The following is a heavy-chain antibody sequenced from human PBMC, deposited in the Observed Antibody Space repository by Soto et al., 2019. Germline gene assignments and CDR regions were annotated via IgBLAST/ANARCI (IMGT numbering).Heavy chain of an antibody. V-gene: IGHV1-46*01. CDR2: INPSGGST. Sequence: APVKVSCKASGYTFTSYYMHWVRQAPGQGLEWKGIINPSGGSTSYAQKFQGRVTMTRDTSTSTVYMELSSLRSEDTAVYYCARDPRYCSGGSCYYSWFDPWGQGTLVTVSS. D-gene: IGHD2-15*01. J-gene: IGHJ5*02. CDR3: ARDPRYCSGGSCYYSWFDP. CDR1: GYTFTSYY.